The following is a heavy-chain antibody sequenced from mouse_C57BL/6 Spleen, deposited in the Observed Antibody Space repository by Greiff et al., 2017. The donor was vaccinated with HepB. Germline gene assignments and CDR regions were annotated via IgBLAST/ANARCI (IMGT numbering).Heavy chain of an antibody. J-gene: IGHJ3*01. CDR3: ARSRYDDDWAWFDY. V-gene: IGHV1-55*01. CDR2: IDPGSGST. Sequence: VQLQQPGAELVKPGASVKMSCKASGYTFTSYWITWVKQRPGQGLEWIGDIDPGSGSTNYNEKFKSKATLTVDTSSSTAYMQLSSLTSEDSAVYDCARSRYDDDWAWFDYWGQGTLVTVSA. D-gene: IGHD2-4*01. CDR1: GYTFTSYW.